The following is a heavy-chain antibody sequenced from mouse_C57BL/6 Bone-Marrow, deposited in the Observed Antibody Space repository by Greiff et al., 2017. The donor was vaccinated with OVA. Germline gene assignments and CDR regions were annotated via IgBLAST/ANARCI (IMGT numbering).Heavy chain of an antibody. CDR2: SYPGEGDT. CDR1: GYAFSSYW. CDR3: ARDDY. Sequence: VQLQQSGASVKISCKASGYAFSSYWMTWVKPRPGKGLEWIGKSYPGEGDTNHNGQFKGKATLTADKSSSTAYMQLSSLTAEDSSVYFCARDDYWGQGTTLTVSS. V-gene: IGHV1-80*01. J-gene: IGHJ2*01.